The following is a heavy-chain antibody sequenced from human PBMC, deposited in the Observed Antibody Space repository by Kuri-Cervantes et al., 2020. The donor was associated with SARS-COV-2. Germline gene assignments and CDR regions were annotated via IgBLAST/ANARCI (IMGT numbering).Heavy chain of an antibody. CDR1: GGSIRSGAYY. Sequence: LRLSCSVSGGSIRSGAYYCHWIRHRPGKGLEWIGNNYYNGVTYYNPSLKSRVTISVDTSKNQFSLKLSSMTAADTAVYYCATDKPSYGGNGYLQLWGQGTLVTVSS. CDR3: ATDKPSYGGNGYLQL. D-gene: IGHD4-23*01. V-gene: IGHV4-31*03. J-gene: IGHJ1*01. CDR2: NYYNGVT.